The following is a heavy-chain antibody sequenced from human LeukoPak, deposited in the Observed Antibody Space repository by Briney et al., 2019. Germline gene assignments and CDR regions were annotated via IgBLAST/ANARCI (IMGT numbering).Heavy chain of an antibody. J-gene: IGHJ6*02. Sequence: PGGSLRLSCAASGFTFSEHYMDWVRQAPGKGLECVGRSRNKAKRYTTEYAASVKGRFSISRDDSTNSLYLQMNSLKNEDTAVYYCARGPNSVYDYHYGMDVWGQGTTVTVSS. D-gene: IGHD5/OR15-5a*01. CDR3: ARGPNSVYDYHYGMDV. CDR2: SRNKAKRYTT. V-gene: IGHV3-72*01. CDR1: GFTFSEHY.